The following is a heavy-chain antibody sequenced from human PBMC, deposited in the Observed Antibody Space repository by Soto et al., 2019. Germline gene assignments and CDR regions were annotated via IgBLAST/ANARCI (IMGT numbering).Heavy chain of an antibody. CDR2: ISAYNGNT. Sequence: QVQLVQSGAEVKKPGASVKVSCKASGYTFTSYGISWVRHAPGQGLEWMGWISAYNGNTNSAHKLQGRVTMTTDTSPSTAATALRSLRSDDSAVDYCARGSNYYGSVLLDYWGQGTLVTVSS. CDR3: ARGSNYYGSVLLDY. CDR1: GYTFTSYG. V-gene: IGHV1-18*01. J-gene: IGHJ4*02. D-gene: IGHD3-10*01.